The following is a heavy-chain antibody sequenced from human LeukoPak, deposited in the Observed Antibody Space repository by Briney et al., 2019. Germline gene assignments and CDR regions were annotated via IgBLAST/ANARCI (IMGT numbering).Heavy chain of an antibody. CDR1: GYSFTSYW. V-gene: IGHV5-51*01. D-gene: IGHD3-22*01. CDR3: ARLGAKGVVVVIMDYYFDY. J-gene: IGHJ4*02. Sequence: PGESLKISCKGSGYSFTSYWIGWVRQMPGKGLEWMGIIYPGDSDTRYSPSFQGQVTISADKSISTAYLQWSSLKASDTAMYYCARLGAKGVVVVIMDYYFDYWGQGTLVTVSS. CDR2: IYPGDSDT.